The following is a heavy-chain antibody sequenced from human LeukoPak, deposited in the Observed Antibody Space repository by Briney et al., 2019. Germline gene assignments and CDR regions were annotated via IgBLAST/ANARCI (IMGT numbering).Heavy chain of an antibody. Sequence: SETLSLTCAVSGGSFSGYYWSWIRQPPGKGLEWIGEINHSGSTNYNPSLKSRLTISVDTSKNQFSLKLSSVTAADTAVYYCAREPVGATTCIDYWGQGTLVTVSS. CDR3: AREPVGATTCIDY. V-gene: IGHV4-34*01. D-gene: IGHD1-26*01. J-gene: IGHJ4*02. CDR1: GGSFSGYY. CDR2: INHSGST.